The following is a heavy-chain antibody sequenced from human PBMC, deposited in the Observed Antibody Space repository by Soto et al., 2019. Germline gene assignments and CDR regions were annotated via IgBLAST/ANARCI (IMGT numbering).Heavy chain of an antibody. D-gene: IGHD1-26*01. Sequence: GGSLRLSCVASGFTFNYYGIHWVRQAPGKGLEWVAVIWYDGTKKDYVDPVQGRFTVSRGNSRNTVHLQMNSLRADDTAIYYCARDGSSTHLYYGLDVWGQGTLVTVSS. J-gene: IGHJ6*02. CDR2: IWYDGTKK. V-gene: IGHV3-33*01. CDR3: ARDGSSTHLYYGLDV. CDR1: GFTFNYYG.